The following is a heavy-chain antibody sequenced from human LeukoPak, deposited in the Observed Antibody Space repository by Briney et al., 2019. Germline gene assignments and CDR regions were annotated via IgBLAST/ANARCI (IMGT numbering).Heavy chain of an antibody. CDR1: GFTFNDYG. J-gene: IGHJ4*02. Sequence: PGGSLRLSCAASGFTFNDYGMIWVRQAPGKGLEWVSYISSSSSYIYYADSLKGRFTISRDNAKNSLYLQMNSLRAEDTAVYFCARERYYGSGAPKYDYWGQGTLVTVSS. CDR2: ISSSSSYI. CDR3: ARERYYGSGAPKYDY. D-gene: IGHD3-10*01. V-gene: IGHV3-21*01.